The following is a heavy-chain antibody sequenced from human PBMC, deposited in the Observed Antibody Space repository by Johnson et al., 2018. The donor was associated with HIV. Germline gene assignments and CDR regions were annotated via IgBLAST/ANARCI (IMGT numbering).Heavy chain of an antibody. V-gene: IGHV3-30*18. CDR2: ISYDGSNK. CDR3: AKDSSFSYYYSDAFDI. Sequence: QVQLVESGGGVVQPGRSPRLSCAASGFTFSRYGIHWVRQAPGKGLEWVAVISYDGSNKYYADSVKGRFTISRDNSKNTLYLQMNSLRAEDTALYYCAKDSSFSYYYSDAFDIWGQGTMVTVSS. J-gene: IGHJ3*02. D-gene: IGHD3-10*01. CDR1: GFTFSRYG.